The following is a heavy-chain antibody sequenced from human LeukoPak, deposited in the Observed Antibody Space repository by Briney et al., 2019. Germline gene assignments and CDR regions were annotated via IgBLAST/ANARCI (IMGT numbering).Heavy chain of an antibody. CDR3: ARSAVDTADFDY. V-gene: IGHV4-59*12. J-gene: IGHJ4*02. D-gene: IGHD3-22*01. Sequence: PSETLSLTCTVSGGSMSGAYWSWIRQPPGKGLEWIGYVFFTGNTKYNPSLGSRLTISVDTSRGQFSLKLSSVTAADTAIFYCARSAVDTADFDYWGQGTLVTVSS. CDR1: GGSMSGAY. CDR2: VFFTGNT.